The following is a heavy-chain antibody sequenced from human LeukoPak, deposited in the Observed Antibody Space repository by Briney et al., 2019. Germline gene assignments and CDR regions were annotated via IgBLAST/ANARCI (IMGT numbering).Heavy chain of an antibody. J-gene: IGHJ4*02. CDR3: ARHVNHYDYVWGSYRYPGIFDY. V-gene: IGHV4-30-2*01. CDR2: IYHSGST. D-gene: IGHD3-16*02. Sequence: SQTLSLTCAVSGGSISSGGYSWSWIRQPPGKGLEWIGYIYHSGSTYYNPSLKSRVTISVDRSKNQFSLKLSSVTAADTAVYYCARHVNHYDYVWGSYRYPGIFDYWGQGTLVTVSS. CDR1: GGSISSGGYS.